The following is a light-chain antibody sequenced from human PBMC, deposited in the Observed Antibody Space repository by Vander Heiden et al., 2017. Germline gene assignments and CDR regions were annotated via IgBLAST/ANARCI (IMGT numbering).Light chain of an antibody. CDR3: QSYDTTIWV. CDR1: SGSSASNY. CDR2: EDN. Sequence: FMPTQPHPSSESPGKTVTISCTRSSGSSASNYVQWYQQRPGSSPINVIYEDNQRPSGVPDRFSGSIDSSSNSASLTISGLKTEDEADYYCQSYDTTIWVFGGGTKLTVL. V-gene: IGLV6-57*01. J-gene: IGLJ3*02.